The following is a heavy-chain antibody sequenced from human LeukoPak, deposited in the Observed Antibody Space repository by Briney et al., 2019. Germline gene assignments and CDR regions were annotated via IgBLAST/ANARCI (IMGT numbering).Heavy chain of an antibody. D-gene: IGHD2-21*02. CDR3: ARDLKPLGVVVTGGFDI. J-gene: IGHJ3*02. V-gene: IGHV3-21*01. CDR2: ISSSSSYI. CDR1: GFTFSYAW. Sequence: GGTLRLSCAASGFTFSYAWMTWVRQAPGKGLEWVSSISSSSSYIYYADSVKGRFTISRDNAKNSLYLQMNSLRVEDTAVYYCARDLKPLGVVVTGGFDIWGQGTMVTVSS.